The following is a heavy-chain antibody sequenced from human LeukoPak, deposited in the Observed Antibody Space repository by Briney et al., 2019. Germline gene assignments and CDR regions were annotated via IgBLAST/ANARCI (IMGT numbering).Heavy chain of an antibody. J-gene: IGHJ4*02. V-gene: IGHV1-69*13. CDR1: GGTFSSYA. D-gene: IGHD4-23*01. CDR3: ARDYGGNGRKYYFDY. CDR2: IIPIFCTS. Sequence: SVKVSCKASGGTFSSYAISWVGQAPGQGLEWVGGIIPIFCTSNYAQKFQGRVTITADESTSTAYMELSSLRSEDTAVYYCARDYGGNGRKYYFDYWGQGTLVTVSS.